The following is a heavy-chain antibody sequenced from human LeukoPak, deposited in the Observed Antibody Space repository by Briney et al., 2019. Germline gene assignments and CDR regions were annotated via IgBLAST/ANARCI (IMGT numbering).Heavy chain of an antibody. CDR1: GFTFSTYN. Sequence: GGSLRLSCSASGFTFSTYNMNWVRQAPGKGLEWVSFIGTSSGAIYYADSVRGRFTISRDNAKKSLYLQMNSLRDEDTAVYYCARNLDSWGQGALVTVSS. V-gene: IGHV3-48*02. J-gene: IGHJ5*01. CDR3: ARNLDS. CDR2: IGTSSGAI.